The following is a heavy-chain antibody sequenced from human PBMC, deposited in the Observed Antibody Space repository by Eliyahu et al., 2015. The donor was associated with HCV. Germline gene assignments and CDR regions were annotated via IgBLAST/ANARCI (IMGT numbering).Heavy chain of an antibody. Sequence: QVQLQQWGAGLLXPSETLSLTXXVYGASFXAYYWSWIRQPPGKGLEWIGEINHSGSTNYNPSLKSRVTISVDTSKNQFSLKLNSVTAADTAVYYCATSITIFGVVKYYYGMDVWGQGTTVTVSS. CDR2: INHSGST. CDR1: GASFXAYY. D-gene: IGHD3-3*01. V-gene: IGHV4-34*01. CDR3: ATSITIFGVVKYYYGMDV. J-gene: IGHJ6*02.